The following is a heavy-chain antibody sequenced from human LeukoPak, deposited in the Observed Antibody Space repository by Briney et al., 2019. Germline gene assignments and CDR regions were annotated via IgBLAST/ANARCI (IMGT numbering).Heavy chain of an antibody. V-gene: IGHV3-23*01. J-gene: IGHJ4*02. CDR1: GFTFSSYA. Sequence: GGSLRLSCAASGFTFSSYAMSWVRQAPGKGVEWVSAISGSGGSTYYADSVKGRFTISRDNSKNTLYLQMNSLRAEDTAVYYCAKDGRRGVVVVAATPFYWGQGTLVTVSS. CDR3: AKDGRRGVVVVAATPFY. CDR2: ISGSGGST. D-gene: IGHD2-15*01.